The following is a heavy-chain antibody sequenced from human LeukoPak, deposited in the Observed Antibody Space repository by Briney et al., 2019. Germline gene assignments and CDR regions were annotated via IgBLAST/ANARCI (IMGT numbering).Heavy chain of an antibody. V-gene: IGHV3-74*01. CDR3: GILTLSPG. CDR2: ISSDGSTT. D-gene: IGHD1-14*01. Sequence: GGSLRLSCADSGFTFSNYWMHWVRQVPGKGLVWVSRISSDGSTTTYADSVRGRFTISRDTAKNTLYLQMNSLRVDDTAVYYCGILTLSPGWGQGTLVTVSS. CDR1: GFTFSNYW. J-gene: IGHJ4*02.